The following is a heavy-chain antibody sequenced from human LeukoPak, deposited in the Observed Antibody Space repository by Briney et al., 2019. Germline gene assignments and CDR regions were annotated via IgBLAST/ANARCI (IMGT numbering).Heavy chain of an antibody. CDR2: ISAYNGNT. J-gene: IGHJ4*02. CDR3: ARDDALVATGSFDY. V-gene: IGHV1-18*01. D-gene: IGHD5-12*01. CDR1: GYTFTSYG. Sequence: ASVKVSCKASGYTFTSYGINWVRQAPGQGLEWMEWISAYNGNTNYAQKLQGRVTMTTDTSTSTAYMELRSLRSDDTAVYYCARDDALVATGSFDYWGQGTLVTVSS.